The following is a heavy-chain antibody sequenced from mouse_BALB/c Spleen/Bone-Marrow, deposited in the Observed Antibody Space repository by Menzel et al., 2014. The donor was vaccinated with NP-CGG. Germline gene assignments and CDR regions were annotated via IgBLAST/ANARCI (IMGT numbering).Heavy chain of an antibody. CDR1: GYVFSSSW. V-gene: IGHV1-82*01. CDR3: ARTYGSSFFAY. D-gene: IGHD1-1*01. J-gene: IGHJ3*01. Sequence: QVQLQHSGPELVKSGASVKISCKASGYVFSSSWMNWVKQRPGQGLEWIGRIYPGDGDTNYNGKFKGKATLTADKSSSTAYMQLSSLTSVDSAVYFCARTYGSSFFAYWGQGTLVTVSA. CDR2: IYPGDGDT.